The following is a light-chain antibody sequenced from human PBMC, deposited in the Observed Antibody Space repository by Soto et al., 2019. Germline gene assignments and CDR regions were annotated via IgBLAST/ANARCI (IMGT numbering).Light chain of an antibody. CDR1: SSDVGGYNY. Sequence: QSALTQPASVSGSPGQSITISCTGTSSDVGGYNYVSWYQRHPGKAPKLMIYDVTNRPSGVSNRFSGSESGNTASLTISGLQAEDEADYYCSSYTSNSTVVFGGGTKLTVL. J-gene: IGLJ2*01. CDR2: DVT. CDR3: SSYTSNSTVV. V-gene: IGLV2-14*01.